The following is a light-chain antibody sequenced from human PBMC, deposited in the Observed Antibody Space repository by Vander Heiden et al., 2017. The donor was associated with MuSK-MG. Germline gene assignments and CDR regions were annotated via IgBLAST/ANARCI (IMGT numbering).Light chain of an antibody. J-gene: IGKJ4*01. CDR3: QQYDNWPLT. CDR1: QSVSSN. V-gene: IGKV3-15*01. CDR2: GAS. Sequence: EIVMTQSPATLSVSPGERATLSPRASQSVSSNVAWYQQNPGQAPRLLIYGASTRATGFPARFSGSGSGTEFTLTISSLQSADFAVYYCQQYDNWPLTFGGGTKVEIK.